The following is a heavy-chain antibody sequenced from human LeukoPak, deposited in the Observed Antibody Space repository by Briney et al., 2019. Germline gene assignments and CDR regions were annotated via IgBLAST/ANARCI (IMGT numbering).Heavy chain of an antibody. D-gene: IGHD1-1*01. CDR3: AKHPNLNDVVDYFDY. V-gene: IGHV3-23*01. J-gene: IGHJ4*02. CDR2: ISGSGGST. Sequence: GGSLRLSCAASGFTFSSYAMSWVRQAPGKGLEWVSGISGSGGSTYYADSVQGRFTISRDNSKNTLYLQMNSLRAEDTAVYYCAKHPNLNDVVDYFDYWGQGTLVTVSS. CDR1: GFTFSSYA.